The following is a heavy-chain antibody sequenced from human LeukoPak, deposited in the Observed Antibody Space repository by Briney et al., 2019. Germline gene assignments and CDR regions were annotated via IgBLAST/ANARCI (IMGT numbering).Heavy chain of an antibody. CDR3: ARSYYYDSSGYYRSFDY. CDR2: INPNSGGT. V-gene: IGHV1-2*02. Sequence: ASVKVSCKASGYTFTGYYMHWVRQAPGQGLEWKGWINPNSGGTNYAQKFQGRVTMTRDTSISTAYMELSRLRSDDTAVYYCARSYYYDSSGYYRSFDYWGQGTLVTVSS. D-gene: IGHD3-22*01. J-gene: IGHJ4*02. CDR1: GYTFTGYY.